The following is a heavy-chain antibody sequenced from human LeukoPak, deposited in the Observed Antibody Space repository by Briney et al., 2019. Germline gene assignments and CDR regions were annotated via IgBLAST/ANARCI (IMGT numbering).Heavy chain of an antibody. V-gene: IGHV3-23*01. CDR3: AKGLSGSGWPRPVDY. CDR2: ISGSGGST. D-gene: IGHD6-19*01. CDR1: GFAFSTNA. Sequence: GGSLRLSCAASGFAFSTNAISWVRQVPGKGLEWVSAISGSGGSTYCADSVKGRFTISRDNSKNTLYLLMNSLRAEDTAVYYCAKGLSGSGWPRPVDYWGQGTLVTVSS. J-gene: IGHJ4*02.